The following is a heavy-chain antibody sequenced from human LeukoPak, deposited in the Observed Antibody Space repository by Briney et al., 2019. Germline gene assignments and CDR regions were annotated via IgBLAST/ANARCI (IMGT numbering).Heavy chain of an antibody. Sequence: GGSLRLSCAASGFTFDDYGMSWVRQAPGKGLEWVSGINWNGGSTGYADSVRGRFTVSRGNAKNSLYLQMNSLRAEDTALYYCARGYCSGGFCYGMDVWGQGTTVTVSS. CDR1: GFTFDDYG. J-gene: IGHJ6*02. CDR3: ARGYCSGGFCYGMDV. D-gene: IGHD2-15*01. V-gene: IGHV3-20*04. CDR2: INWNGGST.